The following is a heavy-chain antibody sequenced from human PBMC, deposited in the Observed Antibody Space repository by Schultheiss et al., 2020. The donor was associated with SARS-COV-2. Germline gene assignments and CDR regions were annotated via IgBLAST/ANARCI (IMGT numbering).Heavy chain of an antibody. CDR1: GFTFSSYA. Sequence: GGSLRLSCAASGFTFSSYAMSWVRQAPGKGLEWVSAISGSGGSTYYADSVKGRFTISRDNSKNTLYLQMNSLRAEDTAVYYCARVWIVERVGAYYFDYWGQGTLVTVSS. CDR3: ARVWIVERVGAYYFDY. D-gene: IGHD1-26*01. CDR2: ISGSGGST. V-gene: IGHV3-23*01. J-gene: IGHJ4*02.